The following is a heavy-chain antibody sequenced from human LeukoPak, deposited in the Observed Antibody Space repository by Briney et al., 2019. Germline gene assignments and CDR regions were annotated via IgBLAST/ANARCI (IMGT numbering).Heavy chain of an antibody. CDR1: GYSISSGYY. D-gene: IGHD1-1*01. V-gene: IGHV4-38-2*02. Sequence: PSETLSLTCTVSGYSISSGYYWGWIRQPPGKGLEWIGSIYHSGSTYYNPSLKSRVTISVDTSKNQFSLKLSSVTAADTAVYYCASRYNWNDWERKGPYDYWGQGTLVTVSS. CDR2: IYHSGST. J-gene: IGHJ4*02. CDR3: ASRYNWNDWERKGPYDY.